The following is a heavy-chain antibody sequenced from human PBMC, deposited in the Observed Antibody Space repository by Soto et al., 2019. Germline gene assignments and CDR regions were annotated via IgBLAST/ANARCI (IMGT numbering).Heavy chain of an antibody. D-gene: IGHD2-2*01. CDR2: IHHSGST. J-gene: IGHJ4*02. V-gene: IGHV4-61*01. CDR1: SDSVSSSSYY. Sequence: SETLSLTCTVSSDSVSSSSYYWSWVRQPPGKGLEWIGYIHHSGSTNFNPSLKSRVTISVDTSKNQFSLRLSSVTAADTAMYYCVRGGGYCSSTSCYTYFFDYWGQGTPVTSPQ. CDR3: VRGGGYCSSTSCYTYFFDY.